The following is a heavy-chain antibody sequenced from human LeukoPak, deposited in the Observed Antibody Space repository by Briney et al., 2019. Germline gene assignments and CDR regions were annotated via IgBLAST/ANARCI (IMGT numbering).Heavy chain of an antibody. J-gene: IGHJ4*02. CDR2: ISAIGGST. CDR1: GFTFSSYA. V-gene: IGHV3-23*01. Sequence: GGSLRLSCAASGFTFSSYAMSWVRQPPGKGLEWVSAISAIGGSTSYADSVQGRFTISRDNSKNTLYLQMNSLRAEDTAVYYCAKDNLAGTWDHWGQGTLVTVSS. D-gene: IGHD6-19*01. CDR3: AKDNLAGTWDH.